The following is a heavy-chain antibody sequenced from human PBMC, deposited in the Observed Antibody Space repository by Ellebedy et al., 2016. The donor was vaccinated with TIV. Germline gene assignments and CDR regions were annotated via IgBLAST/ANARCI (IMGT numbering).Heavy chain of an antibody. CDR3: ASGYYLDY. CDR1: GYTFTSYG. J-gene: IGHJ4*02. D-gene: IGHD3-16*01. Sequence: ASVKVSXXASGYTFTSYGISWVRQAPGQGLEWMGWMHRNSGNPGYAQKFQGRVTMTRNTSISTAYMELSSLTSEDTAVYYCASGYYLDYWGQGTLVTVSS. CDR2: MHRNSGNP. V-gene: IGHV1-8*02.